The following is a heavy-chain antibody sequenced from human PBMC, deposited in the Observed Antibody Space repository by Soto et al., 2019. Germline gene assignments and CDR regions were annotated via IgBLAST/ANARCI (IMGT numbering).Heavy chain of an antibody. Sequence: GGSLRLSCAASGFTFSSYAMIWVRQAPGKGLEWVSAISGSGGSTYYADSVKGRFTISRDNSKNTLYLQMNSLRAEDTALYYCARALGHCSSTTCYAGIDSWGQGTLVTVSS. J-gene: IGHJ4*02. CDR3: ARALGHCSSTTCYAGIDS. CDR2: ISGSGGST. V-gene: IGHV3-23*01. D-gene: IGHD2-2*01. CDR1: GFTFSSYA.